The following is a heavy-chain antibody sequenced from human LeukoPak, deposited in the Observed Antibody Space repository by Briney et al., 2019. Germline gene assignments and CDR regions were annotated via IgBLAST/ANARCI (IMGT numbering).Heavy chain of an antibody. CDR3: AGYKYSGSSYYFDY. CDR1: GGSISSYY. V-gene: IGHV4-59*01. D-gene: IGHD1-26*01. CDR2: IYYSGNT. Sequence: SETLSLTCTVSGGSISSYYWSWIRQPPGKGLEWIGYIYYSGNTNYNPSLKSRVTISVDTSKNQFSLKLSSVTAADTAVYYCAGYKYSGSSYYFDYWGQGTLVTVSS. J-gene: IGHJ4*02.